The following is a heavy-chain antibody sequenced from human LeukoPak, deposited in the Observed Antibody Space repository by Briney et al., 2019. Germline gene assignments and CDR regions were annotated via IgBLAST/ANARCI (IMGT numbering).Heavy chain of an antibody. J-gene: IGHJ4*02. D-gene: IGHD3-16*01. Sequence: ASVKVSCKASGYTLTELSMHWVRQAPGKGLEWMGGFDPEDGEAIYAQKFQGRVTMTEDTSTDTAYMELGSLRSEDTAVYYCATDFSGELVDIPYPNYCFDYWGQGTLVTVSS. CDR2: FDPEDGEA. CDR1: GYTLTELS. V-gene: IGHV1-24*01. CDR3: ATDFSGELVDIPYPNYCFDY.